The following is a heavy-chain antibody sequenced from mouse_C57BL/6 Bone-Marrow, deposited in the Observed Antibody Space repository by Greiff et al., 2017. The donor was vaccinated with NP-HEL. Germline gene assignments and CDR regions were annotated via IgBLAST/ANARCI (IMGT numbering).Heavy chain of an antibody. D-gene: IGHD4-1*01. V-gene: IGHV14-1*01. J-gene: IGHJ2*01. CDR2: IDPEDGDT. CDR1: GFNIKDYY. Sequence: EVKVVESGAELVRPGASVKLSCTASGFNIKDYYMHWVKQRPEQGLEWIGRIDPEDGDTESAPKFPGKATMTADTSSNTAYLQLSSLTSEDTAVYYCTTGGWDDYFDYWGQGTTLTVSS. CDR3: TTGGWDDYFDY.